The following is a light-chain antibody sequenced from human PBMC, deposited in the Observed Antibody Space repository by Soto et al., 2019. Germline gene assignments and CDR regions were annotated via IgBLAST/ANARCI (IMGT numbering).Light chain of an antibody. CDR1: QGIAGY. CDR2: AAS. V-gene: IGKV1-39*01. Sequence: DIQMTQSPSSLSASVGDRVTVTCRASQGIAGYLNWYQQKPGKAPKLLIYAASSLQSGVPSRFSGSGSGTDFNLTISSLQPEDFATYYCQQSYSTLGTFGQGTKVEIK. CDR3: QQSYSTLGT. J-gene: IGKJ1*01.